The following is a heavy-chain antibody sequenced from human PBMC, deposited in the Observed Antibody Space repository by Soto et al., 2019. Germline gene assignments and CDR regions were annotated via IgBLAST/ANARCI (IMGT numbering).Heavy chain of an antibody. D-gene: IGHD2-2*01. CDR2: INPSGGST. CDR3: AIFGVVPAASDY. J-gene: IGHJ4*02. Sequence: ASVKVSCKASGYTFTSYYMHWVRQAPGQGLEWMGIINPSGGSTSYAQKFQGRVTMTRDTSTSTVYMELSSLRSEDTAVYYCAIFGVVPAASDYWGQGTLVTVSS. CDR1: GYTFTSYY. V-gene: IGHV1-46*03.